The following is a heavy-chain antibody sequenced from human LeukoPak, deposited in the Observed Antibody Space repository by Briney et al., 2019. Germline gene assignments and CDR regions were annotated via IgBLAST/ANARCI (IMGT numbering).Heavy chain of an antibody. CDR2: IYSGGST. J-gene: IGHJ4*02. CDR3: VRVDYSGTSFLFDY. V-gene: IGHV3-66*01. Sequence: GGSLRLSCAASGFTVSSNYMSWVRQAPGKGLEWVSVIYSGGSTYYADSVKGRFTISRDNSKNTLYLQMNSLRAEDTAVYYCVRVDYSGTSFLFDYWGQGTLVTVSS. D-gene: IGHD1-26*01. CDR1: GFTVSSNY.